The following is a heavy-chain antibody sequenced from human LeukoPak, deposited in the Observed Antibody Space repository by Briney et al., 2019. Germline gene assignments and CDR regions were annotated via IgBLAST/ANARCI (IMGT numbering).Heavy chain of an antibody. CDR2: IRADAVTT. Sequence: GGSLRLSCAASGFTFSSYAMSWVRQAPGKGLEWVSGIRADAVTTYYADSVKGRFIISRDNSKNTVYLQMNSLSAEDAAVYYCVKDDGWVQYANWGQGTLVTVSS. CDR1: GFTFSSYA. D-gene: IGHD5-24*01. CDR3: VKDDGWVQYAN. J-gene: IGHJ4*02. V-gene: IGHV3-23*01.